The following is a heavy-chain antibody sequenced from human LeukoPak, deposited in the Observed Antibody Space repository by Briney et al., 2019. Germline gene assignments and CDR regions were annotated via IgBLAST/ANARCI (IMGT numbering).Heavy chain of an antibody. Sequence: SQTLSLTSAISRDSVSSKNAAWNWIRQSPSRGLEWLGRTYYRSKWYNNYAVSVKSRITINPDTSKNQFSLQLNSVTPENTAVYYCARARLESGSYYVHYWGQGTLVTVSS. V-gene: IGHV6-1*01. D-gene: IGHD1-26*01. CDR1: RDSVSSKNAA. CDR3: ARARLESGSYYVHY. J-gene: IGHJ4*02. CDR2: TYYRSKWYN.